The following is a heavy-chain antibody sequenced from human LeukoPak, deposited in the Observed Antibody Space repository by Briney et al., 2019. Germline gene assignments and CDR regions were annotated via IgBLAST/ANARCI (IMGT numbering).Heavy chain of an antibody. CDR1: GGSISSSSYY. CDR2: IYYSGST. J-gene: IGHJ4*02. Sequence: SETLSLTCTVSGGSISSSSYYWGWIRQPPGKGLEWIGSIYYSGSTNYNPSLKSRVTISVDTSKNQFSLKLSSVTAADTAVYYCARAPTLRIAARHFDYWGQGTLVTVSS. CDR3: ARAPTLRIAARHFDY. D-gene: IGHD6-6*01. V-gene: IGHV4-39*07.